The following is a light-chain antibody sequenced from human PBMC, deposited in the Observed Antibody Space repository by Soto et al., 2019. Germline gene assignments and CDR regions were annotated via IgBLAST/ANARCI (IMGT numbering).Light chain of an antibody. Sequence: RSRRKTWMLCGGVATLFSSAIETVTIDFVAWYQQKPGQTPRLLIYDSFRRATGIPDRFSGSGSGTHFTLTIYSLDPADFPVYYCQQYGGPPPYTFGQGT. V-gene: IGKV3-20*01. CDR1: ETVTIDF. CDR2: DSF. J-gene: IGKJ2*01. CDR3: QQYGGPPPYT.